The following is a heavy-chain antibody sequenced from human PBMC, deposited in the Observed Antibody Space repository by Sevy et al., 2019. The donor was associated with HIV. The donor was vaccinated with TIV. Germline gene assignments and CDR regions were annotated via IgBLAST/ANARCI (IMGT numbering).Heavy chain of an antibody. V-gene: IGHV1-69*13. CDR1: GGTFSSYA. CDR3: ARGRYSDETRHFDY. D-gene: IGHD2-21*01. CDR2: IVPSFGTA. Sequence: ASVKVSCKASGGTFSSYAISWVRQAPGQGLEWMGGIVPSFGTANYAQKFQGRVTITADESTSTAYMELSSLRSEDTAVYYCARGRYSDETRHFDYWGQGTLVTVSS. J-gene: IGHJ4*02.